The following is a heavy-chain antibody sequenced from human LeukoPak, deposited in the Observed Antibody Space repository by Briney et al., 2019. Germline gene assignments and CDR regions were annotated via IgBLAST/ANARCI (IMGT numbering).Heavy chain of an antibody. CDR3: ARGPPSLYYFDY. CDR1: GYTFTDYY. J-gene: IGHJ4*02. CDR2: INPNSGGT. V-gene: IGHV1-2*02. Sequence: ASVKVSCKASGYTFTDYYMHWVRQAPGQGLEWMGWINPNSGGTKYAQKFQGRVTTTRDTSISTAYMELSSLISDDTAVYFCARGPPSLYYFDYWGQGTLVTVSS.